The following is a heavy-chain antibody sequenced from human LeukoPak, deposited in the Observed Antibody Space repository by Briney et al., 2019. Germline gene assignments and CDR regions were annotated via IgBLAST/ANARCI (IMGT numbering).Heavy chain of an antibody. D-gene: IGHD2-2*01. CDR1: GFTFSSYA. Sequence: GGSLRLSCAASGFTFSSYAMSWVRRAPGKGLEWVSAISGSGGSTYYADSVKGRFTISRDNSKNTLYLQMNSLRAEDTAVYYCAKDFANFLGYCSSTSCPSTDYWGQGTLVTVSS. J-gene: IGHJ4*02. V-gene: IGHV3-23*01. CDR2: ISGSGGST. CDR3: AKDFANFLGYCSSTSCPSTDY.